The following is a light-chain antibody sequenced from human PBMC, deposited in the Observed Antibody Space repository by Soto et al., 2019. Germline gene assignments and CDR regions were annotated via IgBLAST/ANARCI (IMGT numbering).Light chain of an antibody. J-gene: IGKJ1*01. CDR1: QSVSSSY. CDR2: GAS. CDR3: QQYGSSPPAWT. V-gene: IGKV3-20*01. Sequence: EIVLTQSPGTLSLSPGERATLSCRASQSVSSSYLAWYQQKPGQAPRLLIYGASSRVTGIPDRFSGSGSVTDFTLTISRLEPEDFAVYYCQQYGSSPPAWTFGQGTKVEIK.